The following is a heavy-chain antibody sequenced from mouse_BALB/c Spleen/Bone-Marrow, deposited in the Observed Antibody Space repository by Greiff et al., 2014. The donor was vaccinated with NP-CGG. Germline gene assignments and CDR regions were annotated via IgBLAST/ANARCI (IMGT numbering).Heavy chain of an antibody. CDR2: ISSGSSTI. Sequence: DVKLVESGGGLVQPGGSRKLSCAASGFTFSSFGMHWVRQAPEKGLEWVAYISSGSSTIYYADTVKGRFTISRDNPKNTLFLQMTSLRSEDTAMYYCARVSHSFDYWGQGTTLTVSS. CDR3: ARVSHSFDY. J-gene: IGHJ2*01. CDR1: GFTFSSFG. V-gene: IGHV5-17*02.